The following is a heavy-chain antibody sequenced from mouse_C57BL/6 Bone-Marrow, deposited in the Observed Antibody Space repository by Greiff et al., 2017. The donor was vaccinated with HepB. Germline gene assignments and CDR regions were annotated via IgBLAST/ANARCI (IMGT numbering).Heavy chain of an antibody. Sequence: VQLQQSGAELARPGASVKLSCKASGYTFTSYGISWVKQRTGQGLEWIGEIYPRSGNTYYNEKFKGKATLTADKSSSTAYMELRSLTSEDSAVYFCARITTVVATDFDYWGQGTTLTVSS. CDR2: IYPRSGNT. V-gene: IGHV1-81*01. CDR1: GYTFTSYG. CDR3: ARITTVVATDFDY. J-gene: IGHJ2*01. D-gene: IGHD1-1*01.